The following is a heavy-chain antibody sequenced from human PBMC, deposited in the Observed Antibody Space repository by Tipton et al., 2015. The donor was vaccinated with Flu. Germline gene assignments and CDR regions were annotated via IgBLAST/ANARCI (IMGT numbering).Heavy chain of an antibody. Sequence: TLSLTCTVSGGSISSVTYYWGWIRQPPGKGPEWIGSMLYGGSTYYNPSLESRVTISLDTSKNQFSLKLSSVTAADTAVYYCARDDSGFNDYWGPGTLVTVSS. CDR2: MLYGGST. D-gene: IGHD3-22*01. CDR3: ARDDSGFNDY. J-gene: IGHJ4*02. CDR1: GGSISSVTYY. V-gene: IGHV4-39*07.